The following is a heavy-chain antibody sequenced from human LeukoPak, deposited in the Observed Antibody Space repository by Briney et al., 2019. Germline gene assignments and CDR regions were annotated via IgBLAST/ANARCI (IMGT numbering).Heavy chain of an antibody. J-gene: IGHJ4*02. V-gene: IGHV3-23*01. CDR3: ANGVAALDWLLHQYFDY. Sequence: PSETLSLTCTVSGGSISSSSYYWGWIRQPPGKGLEWVSAISGSGGSTYYADSVKGRFTISRDNSKNTLYLQMNSLRAEDTAVYYCANGVAALDWLLHQYFDYWGQGTLVTVSS. CDR1: GGSISSSSYY. CDR2: ISGSGGST. D-gene: IGHD3-9*01.